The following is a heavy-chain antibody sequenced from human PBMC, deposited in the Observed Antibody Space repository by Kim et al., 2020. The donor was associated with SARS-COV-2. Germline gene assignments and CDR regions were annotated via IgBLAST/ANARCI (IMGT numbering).Heavy chain of an antibody. CDR2: NT. J-gene: IGHJ4*02. D-gene: IGHD5-18*01. V-gene: IGHV1-58*01. CDR3: AADGYGHFDY. Sequence: NTNYAQRFQERVTMTRDMSTSTAYMELSSLRSEDTAVYYCAADGYGHFDYWGQGTLVTVSS.